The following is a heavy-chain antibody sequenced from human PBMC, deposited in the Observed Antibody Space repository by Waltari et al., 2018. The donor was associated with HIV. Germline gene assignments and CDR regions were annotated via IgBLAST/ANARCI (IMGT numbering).Heavy chain of an antibody. V-gene: IGHV3-21*02. D-gene: IGHD1-26*01. J-gene: IGHJ5*02. Sequence: EAQLVESGGGLVTPGGSLRLSCVASGLTFSTYTTNRVRHAPGKGLEWVSSISSYSTYMYYVDAVKGRFTISRDDAKNSLYLQMNSLRAEDTAVYYCARDSITESSWYSGKWFDAWGQGTLVTVSS. CDR3: ARDSITESSWYSGKWFDA. CDR1: GLTFSTYT. CDR2: ISSYSTYM.